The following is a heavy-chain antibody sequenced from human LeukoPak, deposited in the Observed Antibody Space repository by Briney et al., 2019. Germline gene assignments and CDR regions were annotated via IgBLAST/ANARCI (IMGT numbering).Heavy chain of an antibody. CDR3: ARVYCSSTSCRRRMFDY. CDR1: GYTFTSYG. D-gene: IGHD2-2*01. CDR2: ISAYNGNT. J-gene: IGHJ4*02. V-gene: IGHV1-18*01. Sequence: ASVTVSCKASGYTFTSYGISWVRQAPGQGLEWMGWISAYNGNTNYAQKLQGRVTMTTDTSTSTAYMELRSLRSDDTAVYYCARVYCSSTSCRRRMFDYWGQGTLVTVSS.